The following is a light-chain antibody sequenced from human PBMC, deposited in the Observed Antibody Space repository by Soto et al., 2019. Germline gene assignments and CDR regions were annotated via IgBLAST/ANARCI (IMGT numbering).Light chain of an antibody. J-gene: IGKJ4*01. CDR2: DAS. V-gene: IGKV3-15*01. CDR3: QQCRNWPLT. CDR1: QNVYNN. Sequence: EIVMTQSPATLSVSPGEGATLSCKPSQNVYNNLAWYQQRPGQPPRLLIYDASTRATGISARFSGSGYGTEFALTISSLQSEDFAVYFCQQCRNWPLTFGGGTKVDIK.